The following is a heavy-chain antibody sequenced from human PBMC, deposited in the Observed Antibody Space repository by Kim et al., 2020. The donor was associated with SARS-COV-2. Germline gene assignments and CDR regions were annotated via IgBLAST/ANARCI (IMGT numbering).Heavy chain of an antibody. Sequence: GGSLRLSCAASGFTVSSNYMSWVRQAPGKGLEWVSVIYSGGSTYYADSVKGRFTISRDNSKNTLYLQMNSLRAEDTAVYYCARDPGGGRRTWYFDLWGRGTLVTVSS. D-gene: IGHD3-16*01. CDR3: ARDPGGGRRTWYFDL. CDR2: IYSGGST. J-gene: IGHJ2*01. CDR1: GFTVSSNY. V-gene: IGHV3-53*01.